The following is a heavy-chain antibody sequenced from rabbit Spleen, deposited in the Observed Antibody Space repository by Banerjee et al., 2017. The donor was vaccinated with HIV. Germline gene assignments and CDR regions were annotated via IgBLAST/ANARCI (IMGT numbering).Heavy chain of an antibody. D-gene: IGHD1-1*01. CDR1: GFDFSSYG. J-gene: IGHJ3*01. CDR3: VRGASSSGYYSL. V-gene: IGHV1S47*01. Sequence: QEQLVESGGGLVQPGGSLKLSCKASGFDFSSYGVSWVRQAPGKGLEWIGYIDPLFGATYYASWVNGRFTISSHNAQNTLYLQLNSLTAADTATYFCVRGASSSGYYSLWGQGTLVTVS. CDR2: IDPLFGAT.